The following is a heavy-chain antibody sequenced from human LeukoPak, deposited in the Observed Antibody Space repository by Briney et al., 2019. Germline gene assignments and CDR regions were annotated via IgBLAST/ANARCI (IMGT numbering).Heavy chain of an antibody. D-gene: IGHD2-21*01. Sequence: GGSLRLSCTTSGFTFSNFGMHWVRQAPGKGLEWVAFILYNRNNRFYAESVKGRFTISRDNAKRTVFLQMNSLRVDDTAVYYCAKDQEIKGSIPFYFDFWGQGNQVTVSS. CDR1: GFTFSNFG. CDR3: AKDQEIKGSIPFYFDF. J-gene: IGHJ4*02. CDR2: ILYNRNNR. V-gene: IGHV3-30*02.